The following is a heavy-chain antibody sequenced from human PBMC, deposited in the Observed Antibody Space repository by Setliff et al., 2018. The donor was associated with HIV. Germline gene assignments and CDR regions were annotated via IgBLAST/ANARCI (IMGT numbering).Heavy chain of an antibody. V-gene: IGHV3-21*01. CDR1: GFTFSTYS. CDR2: ISSSSRSK. Sequence: GSLRLSCEASGFTFSTYSMNWVRQAPGKGLEWVSSISSSSRSKYYADSVKGRFTISRDNAKNSLYLQMNSLTAEDTAVYYCARDHGYSYGTIDYWGQGTLVTVSS. CDR3: ARDHGYSYGTIDY. D-gene: IGHD5-18*01. J-gene: IGHJ4*02.